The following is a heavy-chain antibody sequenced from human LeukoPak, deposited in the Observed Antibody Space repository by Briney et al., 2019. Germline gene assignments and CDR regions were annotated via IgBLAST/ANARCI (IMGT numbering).Heavy chain of an antibody. CDR2: INPNSGGT. CDR1: GYTFTGYY. J-gene: IGHJ4*02. Sequence: ASVKVSCKASGYTFTGYYMHWVRQAPGQGLEWMGWINPNSGGTNYAQKFQGRVTMTEDTSTDTAYMELSSLRSEDTAVYYCARGRDGYNCDYWGQGTLVTVSS. D-gene: IGHD5-24*01. CDR3: ARGRDGYNCDY. V-gene: IGHV1-2*02.